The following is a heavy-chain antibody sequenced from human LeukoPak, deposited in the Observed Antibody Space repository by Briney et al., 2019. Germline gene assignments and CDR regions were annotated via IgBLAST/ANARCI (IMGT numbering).Heavy chain of an antibody. J-gene: IGHJ4*02. Sequence: SETLSLTCTVSGGAISSYSYYWGWIRQPPGKGLEWIASINYSGSTYYNPSLNSRATISVDTSKTQFSLRLSSVTAADTAVYYCARLSDFWGQGILVTVSS. CDR3: ARLSDF. CDR2: INYSGST. CDR1: GGAISSYSYY. V-gene: IGHV4-39*01.